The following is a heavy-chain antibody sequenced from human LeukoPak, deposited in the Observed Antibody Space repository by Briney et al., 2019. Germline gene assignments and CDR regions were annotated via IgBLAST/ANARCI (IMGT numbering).Heavy chain of an antibody. Sequence: PSETLSLTCTVSGGSIISSSYYWGWIRQPPGKGLEWIGSIYYLGNTDYNPSLKSRVTLSVDTSKNQFSLRLSSVTAADTAVYYCARGGWFGEYYFDYWGQGTQVTVSS. D-gene: IGHD3-10*01. CDR3: ARGGWFGEYYFDY. CDR1: GGSIISSSYY. V-gene: IGHV4-39*07. CDR2: IYYLGNT. J-gene: IGHJ4*02.